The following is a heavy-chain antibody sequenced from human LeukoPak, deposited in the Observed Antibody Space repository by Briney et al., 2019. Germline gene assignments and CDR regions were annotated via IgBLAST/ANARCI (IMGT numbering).Heavy chain of an antibody. J-gene: IGHJ6*03. D-gene: IGHD2-15*01. CDR3: AKNGDRGAYCSGGSCYPYFYYYMDV. CDR1: GFTFSSYG. CDR2: IRYDGSNK. V-gene: IGHV3-30*02. Sequence: GGSLRLSCAASGFTFSSYGMHWVRQAPGKGLEWVAFIRYDGSNKYYADSVKGRFTISRDNSKNTLYLQMNSLRAEDTAIYYCAKNGDRGAYCSGGSCYPYFYYYMDVWGKGTTVTISS.